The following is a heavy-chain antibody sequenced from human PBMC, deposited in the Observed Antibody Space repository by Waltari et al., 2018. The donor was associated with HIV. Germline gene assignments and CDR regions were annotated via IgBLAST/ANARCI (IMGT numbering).Heavy chain of an antibody. CDR1: GSSVNSDY. CDR2: VSHSGIV. Sequence: VQLQQWGVGLVTPTATPSLTCAIYGSSVNSDYWSWLRQSPGNRLEWIGAVSHSGIVSYNPSIESRISIFADTSKTQFSLILPSMTAADTGVYYCAGGSGTFAGSRGLFDPWGQGTLVIVSS. V-gene: IGHV4-34*01. J-gene: IGHJ5*02. D-gene: IGHD3-3*02. CDR3: AGGSGTFAGSRGLFDP.